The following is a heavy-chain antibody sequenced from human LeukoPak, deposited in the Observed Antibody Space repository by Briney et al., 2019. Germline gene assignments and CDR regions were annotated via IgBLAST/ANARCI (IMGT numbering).Heavy chain of an antibody. D-gene: IGHD2-2*02. CDR1: GGSFSGYY. CDR3: ARGRYCSSTSCYTSFDY. Sequence: SETLSLTCAVYGGSFSGYYWSWIRQPPGKGLEWIGEINHSGSTNYNPSLKSRVTISVDTSKNQFSLKLSSVTAADTAVYYCARGRYCSSTSCYTSFDYWGQGTLVTVSS. V-gene: IGHV4-34*01. CDR2: INHSGST. J-gene: IGHJ4*02.